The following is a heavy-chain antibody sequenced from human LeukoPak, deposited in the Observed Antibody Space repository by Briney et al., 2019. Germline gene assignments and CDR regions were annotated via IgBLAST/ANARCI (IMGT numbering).Heavy chain of an antibody. V-gene: IGHV4-39*01. CDR1: GGSISSSSYY. D-gene: IGHD3-22*01. Sequence: SETLSLTCTVSGGSISSSSYYWGWIRQPPGKRLEWIGSIYYSGSTYYNPSLKSRVTISVDTSKNQFSLKLSSVTAADTAVYYCARRGGDSSGYYPEGFDYWGQGTLVTVSS. J-gene: IGHJ4*02. CDR3: ARRGGDSSGYYPEGFDY. CDR2: IYYSGST.